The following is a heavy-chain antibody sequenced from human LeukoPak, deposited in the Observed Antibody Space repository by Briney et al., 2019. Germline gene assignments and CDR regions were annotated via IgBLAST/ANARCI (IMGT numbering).Heavy chain of an antibody. CDR1: GFTFSIYA. J-gene: IGHJ4*02. CDR2: ISGSGGTT. Sequence: PGGSLRLSCAASGFTFSIYAMSWVRQAPGKGLEWVSAISGSGGTTYCADSVKGRFTISRDNSKNTLFLQMNSLRAEDTALYYCAKAVGGYDYDNWGQGTLVTVSS. D-gene: IGHD5-12*01. CDR3: AKAVGGYDYDN. V-gene: IGHV3-23*01.